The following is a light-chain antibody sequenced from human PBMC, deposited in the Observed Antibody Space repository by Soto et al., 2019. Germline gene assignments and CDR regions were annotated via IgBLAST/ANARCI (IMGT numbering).Light chain of an antibody. J-gene: IGKJ4*01. V-gene: IGKV3-11*01. CDR3: QQHSNWPPLT. CDR1: QSVSSY. CDR2: DAS. Sequence: EIVLTQSPATLSLSPGERATLSCRASQSVSSYLAWYQQKPGQAPRLLIYDASNRATGITARFSGSGSGTDFTLTISSLEPEDFVVYYYQQHSNWPPLTFGGGTKVEIK.